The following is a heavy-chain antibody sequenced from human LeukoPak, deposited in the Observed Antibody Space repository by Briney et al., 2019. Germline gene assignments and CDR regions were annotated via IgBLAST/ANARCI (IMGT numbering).Heavy chain of an antibody. CDR2: ISYDGSNK. CDR1: GFTFSSYG. D-gene: IGHD6-19*01. J-gene: IGHJ4*02. Sequence: PGGSLRLSCAASGFTFSSYGMHWVRQAPGKGLEWVAVISYDGSNKYYADSVKGRFTISRDNSKNTLYLQMNSLRAEDTAVYYCAKDLVAVAGTLVYWGQGTLVTVSS. CDR3: AKDLVAVAGTLVY. V-gene: IGHV3-30*18.